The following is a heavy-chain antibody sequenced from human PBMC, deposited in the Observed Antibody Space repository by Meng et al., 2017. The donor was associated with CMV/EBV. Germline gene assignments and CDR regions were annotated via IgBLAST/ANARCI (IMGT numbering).Heavy chain of an antibody. CDR2: ISSSGSTI. V-gene: IGHV3-48*03. CDR3: ARDGRRDGYILNWFDP. J-gene: IGHJ5*02. CDR1: GFTFSSYE. D-gene: IGHD5-24*01. Sequence: GESLKISCAASGFTFSSYEMNWVRQAPGKGLEWVSYISSSGSTIYYADSVKGRFTISRGNAKNSLYLQMNSLRAEDTAVYYCARDGRRDGYILNWFDPWGQGTLVTVSS.